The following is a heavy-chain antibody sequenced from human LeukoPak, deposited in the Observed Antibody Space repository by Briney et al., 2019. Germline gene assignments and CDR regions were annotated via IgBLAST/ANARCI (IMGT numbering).Heavy chain of an antibody. V-gene: IGHV4-59*08. D-gene: IGHD2-8*01. CDR2: GHYSGST. CDR3: AKWASDNRAFDL. J-gene: IGHJ4*02. CDR1: GTSITSHY. Sequence: SETLSLTCTVSGTSITSHYWNWIRQAPGQGPEWIGYGHYSGSTKYNPPLKSRVTVSVDTSKNQFSLRLSSVTAADTAVYFCAKWASDNRAFDLWGQGTLVTVSS.